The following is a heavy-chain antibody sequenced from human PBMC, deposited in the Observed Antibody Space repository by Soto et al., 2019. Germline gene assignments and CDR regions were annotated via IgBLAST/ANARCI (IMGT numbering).Heavy chain of an antibody. CDR1: GYTFTSYG. CDR2: ISAYNGNT. Sequence: QVQLVQSGAEVKKPGASVKVSCKASGYTFTSYGISWVRQAPGQGLEWMGWISAYNGNTNYAQKLQGRVTMTTDTSTSTAYMELRSLRSDDTAVYYCASDFPRVAVAGNDYYYYYGMDVWGQGTTVTVSS. J-gene: IGHJ6*02. CDR3: ASDFPRVAVAGNDYYYYYGMDV. D-gene: IGHD6-19*01. V-gene: IGHV1-18*01.